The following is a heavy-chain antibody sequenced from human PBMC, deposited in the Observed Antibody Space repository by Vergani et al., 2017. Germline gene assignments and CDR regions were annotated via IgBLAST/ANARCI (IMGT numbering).Heavy chain of an antibody. CDR3: AKAAMGLFDY. CDR2: IRYDGSNK. CDR1: GFNFSSYG. V-gene: IGHV3-30*02. D-gene: IGHD5-18*01. Sequence: QVQMVESGGGVVQTGGSLRLSCAASGFNFSSYGMHWVRQAPGKGLEWVAFIRYDGSNKYYTDSVKGRFTISRDNSKNTLYLQMNSLRAEDTAVYYCAKAAMGLFDYWGQGTLVTVSS. J-gene: IGHJ4*02.